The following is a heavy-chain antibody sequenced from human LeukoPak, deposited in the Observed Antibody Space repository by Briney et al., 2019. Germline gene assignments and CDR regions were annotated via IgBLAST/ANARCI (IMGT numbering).Heavy chain of an antibody. Sequence: SETLSLTCTVSGYSISSGYYWGWIRQPPGKGLEWIGSIYHSGSTYYNPSLKSRVTISVDTSKNQFSLKLSSVTAADTAVYYCARNSGSYRGNAFDIWGQGTMVTVSS. CDR3: ARNSGSYRGNAFDI. CDR1: GYSISSGYY. V-gene: IGHV4-38-2*02. J-gene: IGHJ3*02. D-gene: IGHD1-26*01. CDR2: IYHSGST.